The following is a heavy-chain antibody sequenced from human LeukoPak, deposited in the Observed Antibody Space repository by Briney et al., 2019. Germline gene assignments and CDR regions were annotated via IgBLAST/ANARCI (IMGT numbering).Heavy chain of an antibody. CDR2: IKQDGSAT. CDR3: ARDVVGALDY. Sequence: GGSLRLSCAASGFTLSNYWMAWVRQAPGRGPEWVANIKQDGSATNYVDSVKGRFTISRDNAKNSLYLQMNSLRAEDTGVYYCARDVVGALDYWGQGTLATVSS. CDR1: GFTLSNYW. D-gene: IGHD1-26*01. J-gene: IGHJ4*02. V-gene: IGHV3-7*01.